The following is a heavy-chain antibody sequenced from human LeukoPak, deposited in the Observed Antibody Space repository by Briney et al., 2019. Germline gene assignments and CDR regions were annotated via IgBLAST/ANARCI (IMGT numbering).Heavy chain of an antibody. V-gene: IGHV3-23*01. CDR3: ARDGTYGDYNYYYGLDV. J-gene: IGHJ6*02. CDR1: GFTFSTYA. D-gene: IGHD4-17*01. Sequence: PGGSLRLSCAASGFTFSTYAMSWVRQAPGKGLEWVSAISDSGGTTYYAESVKGRFTMSRDNSKNTLYLQMNSLRDEDTAVYYCARDGTYGDYNYYYGLDVWGQGTPVTVSS. CDR2: ISDSGGTT.